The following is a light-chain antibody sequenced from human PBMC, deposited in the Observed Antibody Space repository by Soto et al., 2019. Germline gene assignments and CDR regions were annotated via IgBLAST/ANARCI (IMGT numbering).Light chain of an antibody. J-gene: IGKJ5*01. Sequence: DIVMTQSPLSLRVTPGEPASISCRSSQSLLHSNGYNYLDWYLQKPGQSPQLLIYLGSNRASGVPDRFSGSGSGTDFTLKISRVEAVDVGVYYCMQALQTPITFGQGTRLEIK. CDR1: QSLLHSNGYNY. V-gene: IGKV2-28*01. CDR2: LGS. CDR3: MQALQTPIT.